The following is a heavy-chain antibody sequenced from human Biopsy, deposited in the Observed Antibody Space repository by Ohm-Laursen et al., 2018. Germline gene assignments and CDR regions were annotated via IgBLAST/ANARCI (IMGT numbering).Heavy chain of an antibody. J-gene: IGHJ4*02. CDR2: INQSGTT. CDR1: GKTFSDCQ. CDR3: GNEVHGRDY. V-gene: IGHV4-34*08. Sequence: TLSLTCSVFGKTFSDCQWSWIRQPPGKGLEWIGQINQSGTTNYNPSLKSRVSISEDASKYEFSLRLTSVTAADTAVYFCGNEVHGRDYWGLGAQVTVSS. D-gene: IGHD2-15*01.